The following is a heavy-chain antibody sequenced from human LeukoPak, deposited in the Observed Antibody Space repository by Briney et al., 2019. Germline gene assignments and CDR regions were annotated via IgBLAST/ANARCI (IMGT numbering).Heavy chain of an antibody. Sequence: GASVTVSFTSSVYTFTVYYMHWVRQAPGQGGERMGWINPNSGGTKYTQKFQGRGTITRDTAIRTDYMELSRLRSDDTAVYYCARDERRRYYDSSGYSHLDDYWGQGTLVTVSS. J-gene: IGHJ4*02. V-gene: IGHV1-2*02. CDR2: INPNSGGT. D-gene: IGHD3-22*01. CDR1: VYTFTVYY. CDR3: ARDERRRYYDSSGYSHLDDY.